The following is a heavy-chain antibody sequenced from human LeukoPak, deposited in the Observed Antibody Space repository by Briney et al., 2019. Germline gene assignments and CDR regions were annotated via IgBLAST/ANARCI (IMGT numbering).Heavy chain of an antibody. J-gene: IGHJ4*02. D-gene: IGHD6-19*01. CDR2: ISRNGAAT. Sequence: GGSLRLSCEASGLSFGDYTMHWVRQAPGKGLEWVSLISRNGAATKYADSVRGRFTISRDNSKNTLYLQMNSLRAEDTAVYYCAKRSAESSGYFNYWGQGILVTVSS. CDR1: GLSFGDYT. V-gene: IGHV3-43*01. CDR3: AKRSAESSGYFNY.